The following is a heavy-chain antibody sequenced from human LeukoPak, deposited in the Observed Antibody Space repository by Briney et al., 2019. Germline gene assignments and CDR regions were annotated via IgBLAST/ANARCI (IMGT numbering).Heavy chain of an antibody. CDR1: GYTFTDYY. CDR3: ATSERSLWFGESPGAFDY. Sequence: ASVKVSCKVSGYTFTDYYMHWVQQAPGKGLEWMGLVDPEDGETIYAEKFQGRVTITADTSTDTAYMELSSLRSEDTAVYYCATSERSLWFGESPGAFDYWGQGTLVTVSS. J-gene: IGHJ4*02. D-gene: IGHD3-10*01. CDR2: VDPEDGET. V-gene: IGHV1-69-2*01.